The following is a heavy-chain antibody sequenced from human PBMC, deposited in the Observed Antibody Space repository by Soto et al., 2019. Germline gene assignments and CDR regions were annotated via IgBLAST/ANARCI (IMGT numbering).Heavy chain of an antibody. CDR3: AKDPLVTAPSTTNWFEP. D-gene: IGHD2-15*01. CDR1: GFSFSTYA. V-gene: IGHV3-23*01. CDR2: ISGSGGRT. Sequence: PGGSLRLSCAAAGFSFSTYAMSWVRQAPGKGLEWVSSISGSGGRTSYADSVRGRFTISRDNSKNTLYLQMNSLRAEDTAVYYCAKDPLVTAPSTTNWFEPWGQGTLVTVSS. J-gene: IGHJ5*02.